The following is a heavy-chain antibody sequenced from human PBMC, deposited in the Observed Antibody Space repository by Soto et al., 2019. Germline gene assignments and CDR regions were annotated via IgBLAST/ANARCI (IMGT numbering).Heavy chain of an antibody. V-gene: IGHV1-69*13. Sequence: ASVKVSCKAPGGTFSSYAISWVRQAPGQGLEWMGGIIPIFGTANYAQKFQGRVTITADESTSTAYMGLSSLRSEDTAVYYCASEETYGDFAPWGQGTLVTVSS. CDR2: IIPIFGTA. CDR1: GGTFSSYA. J-gene: IGHJ5*02. CDR3: ASEETYGDFAP. D-gene: IGHD4-17*01.